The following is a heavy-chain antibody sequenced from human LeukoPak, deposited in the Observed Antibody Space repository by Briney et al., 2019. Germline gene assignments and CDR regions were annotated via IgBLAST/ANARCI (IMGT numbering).Heavy chain of an antibody. J-gene: IGHJ5*02. Sequence: PSETLSLTCAVCGGSFSGYYWSWIRQPPGKGLEWIGEINHSGSTNYNPSLKSRVTISVDTSKNQFSLKLSSVTAADTAVYYCARVGDIVVVPAYNWFDHWGQGTLVTVSS. CDR2: INHSGST. CDR3: ARVGDIVVVPAYNWFDH. V-gene: IGHV4-34*01. D-gene: IGHD2-2*01. CDR1: GGSFSGYY.